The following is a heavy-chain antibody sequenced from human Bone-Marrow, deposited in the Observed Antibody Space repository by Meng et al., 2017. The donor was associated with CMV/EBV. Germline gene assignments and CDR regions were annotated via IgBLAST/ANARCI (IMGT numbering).Heavy chain of an antibody. J-gene: IGHJ5*02. CDR2: ISHSGGS. V-gene: IGHV4-61*01. CDR3: AKDHEYCGGSCFSPWFDP. CDR1: VISSSFY. D-gene: IGHD2-21*01. Sequence: VISSSFYWSWIRQPPGEGLEWIGYISHSGGSNYNASLRSRVTISIDTSNNQFSLKLSSVTTADTAFYYCAKDHEYCGGSCFSPWFDPWGQGILVTVSS.